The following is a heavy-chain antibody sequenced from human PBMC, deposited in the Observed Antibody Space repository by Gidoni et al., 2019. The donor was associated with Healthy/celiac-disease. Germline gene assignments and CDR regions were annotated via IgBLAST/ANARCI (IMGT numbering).Heavy chain of an antibody. D-gene: IGHD3-22*01. J-gene: IGHJ4*02. CDR2: INHSGST. Sequence: QVQLQQWGAGLLKPSETLSLTCAVSGGSFSGYYWSWIRQPPGKGLEWIGEINHSGSTNYNPSLKSRVTISVDTSKNQFSLKLSSVTAADTAVYYCARNSSGYYYPQRSRGQGTLVTVSS. CDR3: ARNSSGYYYPQRS. V-gene: IGHV4-34*01. CDR1: GGSFSGYY.